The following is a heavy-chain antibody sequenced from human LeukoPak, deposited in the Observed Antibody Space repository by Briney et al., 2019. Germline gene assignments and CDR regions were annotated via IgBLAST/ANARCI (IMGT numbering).Heavy chain of an antibody. CDR2: IRDSGTT. J-gene: IGHJ4*02. CDR3: ARDLTTVTTLLHIDY. CDR1: GFTFSTYP. D-gene: IGHD4-17*01. V-gene: IGHV3-48*04. Sequence: PGGSLRLSCAASGFTFSTYPMNWVRQAPGKGLEWISHIRDSGTTDYADSVKGRFTISRDNAKNSLYLQMNSLRAEDTAVYYCARDLTTVTTLLHIDYWGQGTLVTVSS.